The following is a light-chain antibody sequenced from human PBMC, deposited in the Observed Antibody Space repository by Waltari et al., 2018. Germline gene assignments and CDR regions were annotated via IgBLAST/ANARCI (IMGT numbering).Light chain of an antibody. CDR3: SSYTSSSTLV. Sequence: QSALTQPASVSGSPGQSITISCTGPPSDVGGFHYVSWYQQHPGKAPKLMIYEVSNRPSGVSNRFSGSKSGNTASLTISGLQAEDEADYYCSSYTSSSTLVFGGGTKLTVL. J-gene: IGLJ2*01. CDR2: EVS. CDR1: PSDVGGFHY. V-gene: IGLV2-14*01.